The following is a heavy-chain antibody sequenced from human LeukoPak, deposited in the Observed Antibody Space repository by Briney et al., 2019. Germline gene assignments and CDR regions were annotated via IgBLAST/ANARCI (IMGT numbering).Heavy chain of an antibody. CDR3: AREGDYYDSSGFDEYFQH. Sequence: AGGSLRLSCAASGFTFSSYSMNWVRQAPGKGLEWVSYISSSSSTIYYADSVKGRFTISRDNAKNSLYLQMNSLRAEDTAVYYCAREGDYYDSSGFDEYFQHWGQGTLVTVSS. CDR2: ISSSSSTI. J-gene: IGHJ1*01. CDR1: GFTFSSYS. V-gene: IGHV3-48*01. D-gene: IGHD3-22*01.